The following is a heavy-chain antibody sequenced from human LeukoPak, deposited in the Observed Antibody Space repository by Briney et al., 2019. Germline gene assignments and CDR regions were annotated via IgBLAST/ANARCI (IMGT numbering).Heavy chain of an antibody. V-gene: IGHV4-34*01. J-gene: IGHJ4*02. CDR1: GGSFSGYY. CDR3: ARGVYSGSKYYFDY. D-gene: IGHD1-26*01. CDR2: INHSGST. Sequence: SETLSLTCAVYGGSFSGYYWSWIRQPPGKGLEWIEEINHSGSTNYNPSLKSRVTISVDTSKNQFSLKLSSVTAADTAVYYCARGVYSGSKYYFDYWGQGALVTVSS.